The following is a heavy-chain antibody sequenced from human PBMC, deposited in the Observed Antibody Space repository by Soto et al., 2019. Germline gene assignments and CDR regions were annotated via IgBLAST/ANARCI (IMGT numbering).Heavy chain of an antibody. J-gene: IGHJ4*02. D-gene: IGHD6-13*01. Sequence: ASVKVSCKASGYTFIGYDINWVRQATGQGLEWMGWMNLNSGNTAYAQKFQGRVTMTRDTSISTAYMELSSLTSEDTAVYYCARGGLLVAADDLYYFDYWGQGTLVPVSS. CDR2: MNLNSGNT. CDR1: GYTFIGYD. CDR3: ARGGLLVAADDLYYFDY. V-gene: IGHV1-8*01.